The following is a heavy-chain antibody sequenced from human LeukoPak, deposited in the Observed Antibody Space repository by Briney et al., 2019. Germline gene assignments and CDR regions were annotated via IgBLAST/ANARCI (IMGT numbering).Heavy chain of an antibody. V-gene: IGHV3-7*01. CDR2: IKQDGSEK. CDR1: GFTFSSYW. D-gene: IGHD2-15*01. CDR3: ARDGYCSGGSCCYFDY. Sequence: PGGSLRLSCAASGFTFSSYWMSWVRQAPGKGLEWVANIKQDGSEKYYEDSVKVRFTISRDNAKNSLYLQMNSLRAEDTAVYYCARDGYCSGGSCCYFDYWGQGTLVTVSS. J-gene: IGHJ4*02.